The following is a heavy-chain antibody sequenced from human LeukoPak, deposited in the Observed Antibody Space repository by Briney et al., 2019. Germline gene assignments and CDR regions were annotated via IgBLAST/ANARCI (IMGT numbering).Heavy chain of an antibody. D-gene: IGHD4/OR15-4a*01. CDR3: ATAMSDYHYGMDV. V-gene: IGHV3-53*01. CDR2: IYRNGNT. CDR1: GFTFGDYA. J-gene: IGHJ6*02. Sequence: GGSLRLSCTASGFTFGDYAMSWVRQAPGKGLEWVSVIYRNGNTYYADSVKGRFTISRDNSRNTMYLQMNSLRAEDTAVYYCATAMSDYHYGMDVWGQGTTVTVSS.